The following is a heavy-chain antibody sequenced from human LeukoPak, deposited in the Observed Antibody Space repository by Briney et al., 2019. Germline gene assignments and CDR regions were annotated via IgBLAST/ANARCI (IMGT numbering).Heavy chain of an antibody. J-gene: IGHJ3*02. Sequence: SETLSLICTVSGGSLSSYYWSWIRHPPGEGLEWIGYIAYTGSTNYKPSLKSRVTISVDTSKNQLSLKLSSVTVADTAVYYCAGRVGDSAFDIWGPGTMVTVSS. V-gene: IGHV4-59*08. CDR3: AGRVGDSAFDI. CDR2: IAYTGST. CDR1: GGSLSSYY. D-gene: IGHD1-26*01.